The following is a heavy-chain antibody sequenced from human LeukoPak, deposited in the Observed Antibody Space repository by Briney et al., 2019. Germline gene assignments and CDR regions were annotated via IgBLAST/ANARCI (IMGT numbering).Heavy chain of an antibody. Sequence: GGSLRLSCAASGFTSSSYAMSWVRQAPGKGLGWVSAISGSGGSTYYADSVKGRFTISRDNSKNTLYLQMNSLRAEDTAVYYCAKDLWDIVVVVAGFAGDYWGQGTLVTVSS. J-gene: IGHJ4*02. CDR3: AKDLWDIVVVVAGFAGDY. CDR2: ISGSGGST. V-gene: IGHV3-23*01. D-gene: IGHD2-15*01. CDR1: GFTSSSYA.